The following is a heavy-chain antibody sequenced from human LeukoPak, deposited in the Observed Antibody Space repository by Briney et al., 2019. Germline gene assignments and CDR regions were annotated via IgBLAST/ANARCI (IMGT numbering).Heavy chain of an antibody. CDR2: ISSSSTTI. CDR1: GFIFSNYN. D-gene: IGHD6-13*01. Sequence: PGGSLTLSCAASGFIFSNYNMNWLRQAPGKELAWVSYISSSSTTIYNADSVKGRFTISRDNAKNSLYLQMDSLRDEDTAVYYCARVWSGQQLVLGDYWGQGALVTVSS. V-gene: IGHV3-48*02. J-gene: IGHJ4*02. CDR3: ARVWSGQQLVLGDY.